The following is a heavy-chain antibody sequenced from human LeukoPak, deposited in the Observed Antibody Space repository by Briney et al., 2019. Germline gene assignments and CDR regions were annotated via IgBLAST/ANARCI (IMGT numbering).Heavy chain of an antibody. V-gene: IGHV3-74*01. CDR1: GVAPRSYK. J-gene: IGHJ4*02. D-gene: IGHD2-21*02. Sequence: GGSLRLSCAASGVAPRSYKMRGGCGTPGGRLLCVLRINFDGSRTGYVDSVKGGFTISRTNARYRLYLQLNSWPDEARAIYYVARELPREVTLYNWGQETLVTVSS. CDR2: INFDGSRT. CDR3: ARELPREVTLYN.